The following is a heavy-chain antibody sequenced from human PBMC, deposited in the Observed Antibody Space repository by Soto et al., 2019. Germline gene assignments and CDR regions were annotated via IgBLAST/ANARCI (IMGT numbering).Heavy chain of an antibody. D-gene: IGHD6-6*01. CDR3: AKDPGSSSSYYYYGMDV. CDR1: GFTFSSYA. J-gene: IGHJ6*02. CDR2: ISGSGGST. Sequence: QPGGSLRLSCAASGFTFSSYAMSWVRQAPGKGLEWVSAISGSGGSTCYADSVKGRFTISRDNSKNTLYLQMNSLRAEDTAVYYCAKDPGSSSSYYYYGMDVWGQGTTVTVSS. V-gene: IGHV3-23*01.